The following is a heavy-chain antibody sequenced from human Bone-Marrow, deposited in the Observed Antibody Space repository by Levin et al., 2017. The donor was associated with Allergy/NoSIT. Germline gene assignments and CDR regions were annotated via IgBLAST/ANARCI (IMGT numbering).Heavy chain of an antibody. Sequence: GGSLRLSCAASGFTFSSNGMHWVRQAPGKGQEWVAVIYYDGSYKYYADSVKGRFTISRDNSKDTLYLQMNSLRAEDTAVYYCALAGYSSTLLPYYLDSWGLGTLVTVSS. CDR3: ALAGYSSTLLPYYLDS. CDR2: IYYDGSYK. CDR1: GFTFSSNG. D-gene: IGHD6-13*01. J-gene: IGHJ4*02. V-gene: IGHV3-33*01.